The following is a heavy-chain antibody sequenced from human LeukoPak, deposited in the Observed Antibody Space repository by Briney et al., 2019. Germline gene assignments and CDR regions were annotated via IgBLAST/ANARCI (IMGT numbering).Heavy chain of an antibody. V-gene: IGHV1-2*02. CDR3: ARGNGDDDAFDI. Sequence: ASDKVSCKASGYTFTGYYMHGVRQAPGHGLEWMGWINPNSGGTNYAQKVQGRVTMTRDTSISTAYMELSRLRSDDTAVYYCARGNGDDDAFDIWGQGTMVTVSS. J-gene: IGHJ3*02. D-gene: IGHD4-17*01. CDR2: INPNSGGT. CDR1: GYTFTGYY.